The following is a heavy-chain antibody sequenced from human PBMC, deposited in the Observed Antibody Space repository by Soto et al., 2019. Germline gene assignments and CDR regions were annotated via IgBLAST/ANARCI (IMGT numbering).Heavy chain of an antibody. CDR2: INPNSGGT. CDR1: GYAFPVYY. Sequence: GSVKVSCKAAGYAFPVYYMHWVRQAPGQGLEWMGWINPNSGGTNYAQKFQGRVTMTRDTSISTAYMELRRLRSDDTAVYYCARVLHTVTTPRSSDDDWGQGTLVTVSS. D-gene: IGHD4-17*01. V-gene: IGHV1-2*02. J-gene: IGHJ4*02. CDR3: ARVLHTVTTPRSSDDD.